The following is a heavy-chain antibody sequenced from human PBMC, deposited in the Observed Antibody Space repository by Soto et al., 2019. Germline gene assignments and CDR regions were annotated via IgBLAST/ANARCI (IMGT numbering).Heavy chain of an antibody. CDR1: GGSFRNYY. D-gene: IGHD2-21*01. Sequence: SETLSLTCGVYGGSFRNYYWIWVRQPPGKGLEFIGTVYYSGGAHYNSSLKSRVTISVDTANNQVSLRMRSLTAADTAVYYCGRVVEGATRHTDLDSWGQGTLVTVSS. CDR3: GRVVEGATRHTDLDS. V-gene: IGHV4-34*01. CDR2: VYYSGGA. J-gene: IGHJ5*01.